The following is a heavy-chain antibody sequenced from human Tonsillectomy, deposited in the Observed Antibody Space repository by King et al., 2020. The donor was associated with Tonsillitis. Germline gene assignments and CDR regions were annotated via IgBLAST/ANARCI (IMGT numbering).Heavy chain of an antibody. CDR1: GFTFSSYS. V-gene: IGHV3-48*02. CDR3: ARDRLAVAGSPLYNWFDP. J-gene: IGHJ5*02. D-gene: IGHD6-19*01. Sequence: QLVQSGGGLVQPGGSLRLSCAASGFTFSSYSMNWVRQAPGKGLEWVSYISSSSSTIYYADSVKGRFTISRDNAMNSLYLQMNSLRDEDTAVYYCARDRLAVAGSPLYNWFDPWGQGTLVTVSS. CDR2: ISSSSSTI.